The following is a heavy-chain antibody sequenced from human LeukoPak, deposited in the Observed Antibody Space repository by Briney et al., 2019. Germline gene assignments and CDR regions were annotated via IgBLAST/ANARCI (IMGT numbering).Heavy chain of an antibody. CDR1: GGSISSGGYS. J-gene: IGHJ2*01. V-gene: IGHV4-30-2*01. CDR3: AREGYSSSWYPWYFDL. Sequence: SETLSLTCAVSGGSISSGGYSWSWIRQPPGKGLEWIGYIYHSGSTYYNPSLKSRVTISVDRSKNQFSLKLSSVTAADTAVYYCAREGYSSSWYPWYFDLWGRGTLVTVYS. D-gene: IGHD6-13*01. CDR2: IYHSGST.